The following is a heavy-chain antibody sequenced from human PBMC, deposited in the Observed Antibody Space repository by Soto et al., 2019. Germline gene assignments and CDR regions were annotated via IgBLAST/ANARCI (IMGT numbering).Heavy chain of an antibody. D-gene: IGHD5-12*01. J-gene: IGHJ3*01. CDR3: ARDIRGSQFATLAD. CDR2: IIPIFGTA. CDR1: GGTFSSYT. Sequence: QVQLVQSGAEVKKPGSSVKVSCKASGGTFSSYTISWVRQAPGQGLEWMEGIIPIFGTANYAQKFQGRVTITADESTSTAYMELGSLRSEDTAVYYCARDIRGSQFATLADWGQGTMVTVSS. V-gene: IGHV1-69*12.